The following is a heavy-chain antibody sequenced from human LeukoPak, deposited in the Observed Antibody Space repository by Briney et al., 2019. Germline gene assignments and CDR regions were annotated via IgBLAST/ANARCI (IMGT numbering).Heavy chain of an antibody. Sequence: KPSETLSLTCTVSGGSISSSSYYWGWIRQPPGKGLEWIGSIYYSGSTYYNPSLKSRVTISVDTSKNQFSLKLSSVTAADTAVYYCTAQDTAMVTGLDYWGQGALVTVSS. J-gene: IGHJ4*02. D-gene: IGHD5-18*01. CDR3: TAQDTAMVTGLDY. CDR2: IYYSGST. V-gene: IGHV4-39*07. CDR1: GGSISSSSYY.